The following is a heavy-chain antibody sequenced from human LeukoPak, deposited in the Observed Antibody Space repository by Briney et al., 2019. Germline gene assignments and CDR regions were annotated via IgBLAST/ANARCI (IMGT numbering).Heavy chain of an antibody. CDR3: AREDTPKTHSFDY. J-gene: IGHJ4*02. CDR1: GYTFSSYW. D-gene: IGHD5-18*01. V-gene: IGHV3-7*01. Sequence: PGGSLRLSCAASGYTFSSYWMSWVRQAPGRGLQWVANIKQDGSEKYYVDSVKGRFTISRDNAKNSLYLQMNSLRAEDTAVYYCAREDTPKTHSFDYWGQGTLVTVSS. CDR2: IKQDGSEK.